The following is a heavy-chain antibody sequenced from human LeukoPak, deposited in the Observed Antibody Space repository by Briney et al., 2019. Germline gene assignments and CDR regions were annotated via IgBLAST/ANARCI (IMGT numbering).Heavy chain of an antibody. V-gene: IGHV1-2*02. Sequence: ASVKVSCKASGYTFTGYYMHWVRQAPGQGLEWMGWINPNSGGTNYAQKFQGRVTMTRDTSISTAYMELSRLRSDDTAVYYCARGRNYYDSSGRLDYWGQGTLVTASS. CDR2: INPNSGGT. CDR1: GYTFTGYY. J-gene: IGHJ4*02. CDR3: ARGRNYYDSSGRLDY. D-gene: IGHD3-22*01.